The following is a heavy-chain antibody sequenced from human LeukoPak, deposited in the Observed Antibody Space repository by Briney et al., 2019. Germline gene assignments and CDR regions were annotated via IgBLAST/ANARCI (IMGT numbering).Heavy chain of an antibody. V-gene: IGHV3-9*01. CDR3: AKDHRPLDIVATPDAFDI. J-gene: IGHJ3*02. Sequence: GGSLRLSCAASGFTFSSYAMHWVRQAPGKGLEWVSGISWNSGSIGYADSVKGRFTISRDNAKNSLYLQMNSLRAEDTALYYCAKDHRPLDIVATPDAFDIWGQGTMVTVSS. CDR1: GFTFSSYA. CDR2: ISWNSGSI. D-gene: IGHD5-12*01.